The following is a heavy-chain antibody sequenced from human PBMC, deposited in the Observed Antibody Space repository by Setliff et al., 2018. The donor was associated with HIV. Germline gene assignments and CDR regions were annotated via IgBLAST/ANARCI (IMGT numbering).Heavy chain of an antibody. J-gene: IGHJ6*02. D-gene: IGHD2-15*01. CDR1: GFTFSCYG. V-gene: IGHV3-33*01. CDR2: TWYDGSNK. CDR3: ARKLLTRPDFDGLDV. Sequence: PGGSLRLSCAASGFTFSCYGMHWVRQAPGKGLEWVAVTWYDGSNKYYADSVKGRFTISRDNSKNTMYLQMNSLRAEDTAVYYCARKLLTRPDFDGLDVWGQGTTVTVSS.